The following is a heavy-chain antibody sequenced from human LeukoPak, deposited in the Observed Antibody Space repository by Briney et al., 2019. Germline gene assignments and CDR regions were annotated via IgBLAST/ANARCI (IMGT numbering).Heavy chain of an antibody. Sequence: SETLSLTCAVYGGSFSGYYWSWISQPQGKGLEWIGEINHSRSTNYNPSLRSRVTISVDTSKNQFSLKLSSVTAADTAVYYCASQPYDFWSGYYTAHFDHWGQGTLVTVSS. CDR3: ASQPYDFWSGYYTAHFDH. D-gene: IGHD3-3*01. CDR1: GGSFSGYY. J-gene: IGHJ4*02. V-gene: IGHV4-34*01. CDR2: INHSRST.